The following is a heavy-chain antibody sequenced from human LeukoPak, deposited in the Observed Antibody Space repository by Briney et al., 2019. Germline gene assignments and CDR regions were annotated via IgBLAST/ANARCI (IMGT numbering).Heavy chain of an antibody. V-gene: IGHV3-48*03. Sequence: GGSLRLSCAASGFTFSSYEMNWVRQAPGKGLEWVSYISSSGSTIYYADPVKGRFTISRDNAKNSLYLQMNSLRAEDTAVYYCARDPGDYYDSSTGYFDLWGRGTLVTVSS. CDR1: GFTFSSYE. CDR3: ARDPGDYYDSSTGYFDL. CDR2: ISSSGSTI. D-gene: IGHD3-22*01. J-gene: IGHJ2*01.